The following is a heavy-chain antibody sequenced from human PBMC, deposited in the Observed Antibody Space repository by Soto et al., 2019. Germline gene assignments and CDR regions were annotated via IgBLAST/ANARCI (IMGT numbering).Heavy chain of an antibody. CDR1: GYTFHNYG. J-gene: IGHJ4*02. V-gene: IGHV1-18*01. CDR2: ISAYNYNT. D-gene: IGHD2-8*01. CDR3: ARLTGGFRLFLDF. Sequence: ASEKVSCKASGYTFHNYGVSWVRQAPGQGLEWMGRISAYNYNTHYAQNFEGRVTMTTDTSTSTAYMELRSLRSDDTAIYYCARLTGGFRLFLDFWGQGTQLTLS.